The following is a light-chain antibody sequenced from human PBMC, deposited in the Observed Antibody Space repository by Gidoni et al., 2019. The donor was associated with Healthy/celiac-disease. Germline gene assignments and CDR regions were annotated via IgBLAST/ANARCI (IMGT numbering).Light chain of an antibody. J-gene: IGKJ2*01. CDR2: KVS. V-gene: IGKV2-30*02. Sequence: DVVMTQSPLSLPVTLGQPASISCRSSQSLVHSDGNTYLNWFQQKPGQSPRRLIYKVSNRDSGVPERFSGSGSGTDFTLKISRVEAEDVGVYYCMQGTHWLQYTFGQGTKLEIK. CDR1: QSLVHSDGNTY. CDR3: MQGTHWLQYT.